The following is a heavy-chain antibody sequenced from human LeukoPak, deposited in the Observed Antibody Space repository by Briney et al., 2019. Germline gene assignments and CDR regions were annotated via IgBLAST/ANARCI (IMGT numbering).Heavy chain of an antibody. V-gene: IGHV1-2*02. CDR1: GYTFTAYY. CDR3: ARVEYDILTGYYFGFDP. Sequence: GASVKVSCKASGYTFTAYYMHWVRQAPGQGLEWMGWISPNSGGTNYAQKFQGRVTMTRDTSISTAYMELSRLRSDDTAVYYCARVEYDILTGYYFGFDPWGQGTLVTVSS. J-gene: IGHJ5*02. CDR2: ISPNSGGT. D-gene: IGHD3-9*01.